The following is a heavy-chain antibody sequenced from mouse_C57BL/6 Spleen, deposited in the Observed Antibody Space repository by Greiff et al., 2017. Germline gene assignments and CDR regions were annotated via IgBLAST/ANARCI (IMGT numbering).Heavy chain of an antibody. CDR2: INPSNGGT. Sequence: VQLQQPGTELVKPGASVKLSCKASGYTFPSYRMHWVKPRPGQGLEWIGNINPSNGGTNYNKKFKGKATLTVDKSSSTAYMQLSSLTTEDSAVYYCARGYYYGSSYCFDYWGQGTTLTVSS. V-gene: IGHV1-53*01. D-gene: IGHD1-1*01. CDR3: ARGYYYGSSYCFDY. CDR1: GYTFPSYR. J-gene: IGHJ2*01.